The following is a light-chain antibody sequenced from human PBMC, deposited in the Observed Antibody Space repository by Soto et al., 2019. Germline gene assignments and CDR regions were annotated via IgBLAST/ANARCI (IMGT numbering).Light chain of an antibody. J-gene: IGKJ1*01. CDR1: QSISSY. Sequence: DIQMTQSPSSLSASVGDRVTITCRASQSISSYLNWYQQKPGKAPKLLIYAASSLQSGVPSRFSGSGSGTDFTLTISSLQPEGFATYFCQQSYSRPRAFGQGTKVDIK. V-gene: IGKV1-39*01. CDR2: AAS. CDR3: QQSYSRPRA.